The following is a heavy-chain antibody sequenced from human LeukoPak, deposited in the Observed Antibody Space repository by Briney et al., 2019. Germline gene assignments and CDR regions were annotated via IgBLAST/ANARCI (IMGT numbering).Heavy chain of an antibody. CDR2: ISGSGGDT. V-gene: IGHV3-23*01. D-gene: IGHD4-17*01. J-gene: IGHJ4*02. Sequence: PGGSLRLSCAASGFTFSNFLMTWVRQAPGKGPEWVSAISGSGGDTYYADSVKGRFTISRDNSKNTLYLQMSSLRAEDTAVYYCVKEDDYGDYANYWGQGTLVTVSS. CDR1: GFTFSNFL. CDR3: VKEDDYGDYANY.